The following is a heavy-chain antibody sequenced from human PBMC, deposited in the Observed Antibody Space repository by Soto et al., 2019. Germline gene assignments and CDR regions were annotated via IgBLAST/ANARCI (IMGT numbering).Heavy chain of an antibody. Sequence: QVQLQESGPGLVKPSETLSLTCTVSGGSVSSVTYYWSWIRQPPGKGLEWIGYIYYSGRPTYNPSLQSRVTISVDTSKNQFFLKINSVTAADTAVYYCARDRVTTPRFYDYWGQGTLVTVSS. CDR2: IYYSGRP. V-gene: IGHV4-61*01. CDR3: ARDRVTTPRFYDY. D-gene: IGHD2-21*02. J-gene: IGHJ4*02. CDR1: GGSVSSVTYY.